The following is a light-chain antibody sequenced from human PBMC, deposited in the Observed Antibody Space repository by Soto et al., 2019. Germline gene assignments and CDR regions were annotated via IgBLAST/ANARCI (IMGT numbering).Light chain of an antibody. V-gene: IGKV3-20*01. J-gene: IGKJ1*01. CDR1: QSVTSNY. Sequence: EIVLTQSPGTLSLSPGERATLSCRASQSVTSNYLAWYQQKPGQAPRLLIYGVSSRATGIPDRFSGSGSGTDFTLTISRLEPEDFAVYYCLQYGDSPRTFGQGTKVEIK. CDR2: GVS. CDR3: LQYGDSPRT.